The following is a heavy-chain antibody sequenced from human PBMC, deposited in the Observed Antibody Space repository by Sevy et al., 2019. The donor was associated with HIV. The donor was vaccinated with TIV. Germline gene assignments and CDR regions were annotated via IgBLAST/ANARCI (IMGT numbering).Heavy chain of an antibody. CDR1: GFNCKIYS. V-gene: IGHV3-23*01. Sequence: GGSLRLSCAVSGFNCKIYSMRWVRQAPGKGLEWVSTLSFGCGKINYADSVKGRFIISRDDSKNTLYLQMNSLRAEDTAVYFCAREGCTRPHDYWGQGTLVTVSS. CDR3: AREGCTRPHDY. D-gene: IGHD2-8*01. CDR2: LSFGCGKI. J-gene: IGHJ4*02.